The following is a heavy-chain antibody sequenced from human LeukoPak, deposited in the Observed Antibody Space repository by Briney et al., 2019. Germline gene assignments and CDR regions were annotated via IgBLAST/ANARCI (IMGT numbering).Heavy chain of an antibody. V-gene: IGHV1-2*06. J-gene: IGHJ3*02. Sequence: VASVKVSCKASGYTFSGYYMHWVRQAPGQGLEWMGRINPNNGGTNYAQKFQGRVTMTRDMSMSTAYMELSRLRSDDTAVYYCAGEDNSSGYRPFDIWGQGTMVTVPS. CDR2: INPNNGGT. CDR3: AGEDNSSGYRPFDI. D-gene: IGHD3-22*01. CDR1: GYTFSGYY.